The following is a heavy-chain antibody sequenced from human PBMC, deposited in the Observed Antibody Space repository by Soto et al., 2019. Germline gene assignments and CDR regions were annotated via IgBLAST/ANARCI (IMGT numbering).Heavy chain of an antibody. CDR2: ISYDGSNK. CDR1: GFTFSSYG. J-gene: IGHJ6*02. CDR3: AKDRNYGSGIPSMDV. V-gene: IGHV3-30*18. D-gene: IGHD3-10*01. Sequence: GGSLRLSCAASGFTFSSYGMHWVRQAPGKGLEWVAVISYDGSNKYYADSVKGRFTISRDNSKNTLYLQMNSLRAEDTAVYYCAKDRNYGSGIPSMDVWGQGTTVTVSS.